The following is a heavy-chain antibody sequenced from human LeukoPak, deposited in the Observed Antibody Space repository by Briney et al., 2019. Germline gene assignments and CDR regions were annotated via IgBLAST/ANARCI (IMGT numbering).Heavy chain of an antibody. CDR2: ISSSGSTI. V-gene: IGHV3-48*03. Sequence: PGGSLRLSCAASGFTFSSYEMNWVRQAPGKGLEWVSYISSSGSTIYYADSVKGRFTISRDNAKNSLYLQMNSLRAEDTAVYYCARDLEQQLVAFDIWGQGTMVTVSS. D-gene: IGHD6-13*01. CDR3: ARDLEQQLVAFDI. J-gene: IGHJ3*02. CDR1: GFTFSSYE.